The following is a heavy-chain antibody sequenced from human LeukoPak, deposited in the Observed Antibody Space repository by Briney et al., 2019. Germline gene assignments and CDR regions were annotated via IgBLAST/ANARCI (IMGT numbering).Heavy chain of an antibody. CDR1: GGTFSSYA. D-gene: IGHD3-22*01. J-gene: IGHJ6*03. CDR3: ARSRNSSGYYYYYYMDV. Sequence: GASVKVSCKASGGTFSSYAISWVRQAPGQGLEWMGGIIPIFGTANYAQKFQGRVTITAVESTSTAYMELSSLRSEDTAVYYCARSRNSSGYYYYYYMDVWGKGTTVTVSS. V-gene: IGHV1-69*13. CDR2: IIPIFGTA.